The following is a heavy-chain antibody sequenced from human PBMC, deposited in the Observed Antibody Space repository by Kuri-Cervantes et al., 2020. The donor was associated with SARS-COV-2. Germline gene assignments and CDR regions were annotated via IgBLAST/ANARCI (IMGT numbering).Heavy chain of an antibody. D-gene: IGHD3-16*01. V-gene: IGHV3-7*01. J-gene: IGHJ4*02. CDR3: AKALGEKDY. CDR2: IKQDGSEK. Sequence: GESLKISFAVSGFTFSSYWMSWVHQAPGQGLEWVANIKQDGSEKNYVDSVKGRFTISRDNAKNSLYLQMNSLRAEDTAVYYRAKALGEKDYWGQGTLVTVSS. CDR1: GFTFSSYW.